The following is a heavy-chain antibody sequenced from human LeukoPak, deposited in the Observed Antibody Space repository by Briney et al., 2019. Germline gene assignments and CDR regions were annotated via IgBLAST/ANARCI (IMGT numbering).Heavy chain of an antibody. J-gene: IGHJ6*02. CDR3: ARGRYEISAAMDV. D-gene: IGHD5-12*01. Sequence: GGSLRLSCAASGFTFSSFAMSWVRQAPGKGLEWVSGISGSGGRIYYADAVKGRFTISRDNSKNTLYLQMHSLRDEDTAVYYCARGRYEISAAMDVWGQGTTVTVSS. CDR2: ISGSGGRI. V-gene: IGHV3-23*01. CDR1: GFTFSSFA.